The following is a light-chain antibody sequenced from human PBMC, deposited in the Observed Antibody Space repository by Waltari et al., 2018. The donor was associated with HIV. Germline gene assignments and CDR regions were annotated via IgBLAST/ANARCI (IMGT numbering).Light chain of an antibody. V-gene: IGLV2-8*01. CDR2: EVT. CDR3: SSFANRDGFYVL. CDR1: NREIGTYDY. J-gene: IGLJ2*01. Sequence: QSALTQPTSAPGSPGQAVTLPCTGPNREIGTYDYLPLYQQHPGKAPKFVISEVTKRPSGVSDRFSGSKSGNTGFLNVSGLQAEDEADYYCSSFANRDGFYVLFGGGTRLTVL.